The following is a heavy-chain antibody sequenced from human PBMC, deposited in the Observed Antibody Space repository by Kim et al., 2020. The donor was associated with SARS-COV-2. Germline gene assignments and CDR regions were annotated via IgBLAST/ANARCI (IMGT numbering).Heavy chain of an antibody. V-gene: IGHV4-39*01. Sequence: SETLSLTCTVSGGSISSSSYYWGWIRQPPGKGLEWIGSISNSGSTYSNPSLKSRVTISVDTSKNQFFLKLSSVTAADTAVYYCARHRTFPRFHPWGQGTL. CDR2: ISNSGST. CDR3: ARHRTFPRFHP. D-gene: IGHD2-2*01. CDR1: GGSISSSSYY. J-gene: IGHJ5*02.